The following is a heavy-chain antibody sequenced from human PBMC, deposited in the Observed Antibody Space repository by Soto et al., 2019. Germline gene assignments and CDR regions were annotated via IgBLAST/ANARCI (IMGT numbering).Heavy chain of an antibody. V-gene: IGHV3-23*01. Sequence: PGGSLRLSCAASGFIFSDYAMSWVRQAPGKGLEWVSALSGSGSSTYYADSVKGRFTISRDNLKNTVSLQMNNLTAEDTAVYYCAKGGVTRSYYYAMDVRGKGTTVTVSS. CDR3: AKGGVTRSYYYAMDV. J-gene: IGHJ6*04. CDR2: LSGSGSST. CDR1: GFIFSDYA.